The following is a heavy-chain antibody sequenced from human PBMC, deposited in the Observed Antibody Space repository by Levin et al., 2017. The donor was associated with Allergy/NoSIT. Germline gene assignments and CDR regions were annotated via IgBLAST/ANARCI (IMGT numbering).Heavy chain of an antibody. V-gene: IGHV3-48*02. Sequence: PGGSLRLSCAASGFTFSAYSMNWVRQAPGKGLEWVSFISGSSTSIFYADSVKGRFTITRDNAQNSLFLQMNSLRDEDTAVYYCVRHAYDHMTMVRGLIHLDYWGQGTLVTVSS. J-gene: IGHJ4*02. CDR1: GFTFSAYS. CDR3: VRHAYDHMTMVRGLIHLDY. CDR2: ISGSSTSI. D-gene: IGHD3-10*01.